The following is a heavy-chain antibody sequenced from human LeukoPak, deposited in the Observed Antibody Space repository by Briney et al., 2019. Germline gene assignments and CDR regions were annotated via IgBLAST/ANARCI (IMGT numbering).Heavy chain of an antibody. J-gene: IGHJ4*02. V-gene: IGHV4-59*08. CDR2: IYYSGST. D-gene: IGHD3-10*01. Sequence: PSGTLSLTCTVSGGSISSYYWSWIRQPPGKGLEWIGYIYYSGSTNYNPSLKSRVTISVDTSKNQFSLKLSSVTAADTAVYYCARHTGSGSSFDYWGQGTLVTVSS. CDR1: GGSISSYY. CDR3: ARHTGSGSSFDY.